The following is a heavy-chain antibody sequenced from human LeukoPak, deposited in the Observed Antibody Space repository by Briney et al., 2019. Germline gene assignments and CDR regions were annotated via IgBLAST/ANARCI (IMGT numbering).Heavy chain of an antibody. CDR3: ARAPEGGHDIRYYMDV. J-gene: IGHJ6*03. CDR1: GFTFDDYG. V-gene: IGHV3-20*04. CDR2: INWNGGST. Sequence: GGSLRLSCAASGFTFDDYGMSWVRQAPGKGLEWVSGINWNGGSTGYADSVKGRFTISRDNAKNSLYLQMNSLRAEDTALYYCARAPEGGHDIRYYMDVWGKGTTVTVSS. D-gene: IGHD5-12*01.